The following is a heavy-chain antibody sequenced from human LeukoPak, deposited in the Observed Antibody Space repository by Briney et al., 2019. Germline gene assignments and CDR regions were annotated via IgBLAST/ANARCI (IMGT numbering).Heavy chain of an antibody. J-gene: IGHJ6*03. CDR3: ARRSLGYCSSTSCYTLGYYYYYMDV. CDR1: GYTFTSYY. D-gene: IGHD2-2*02. CDR2: INPSGGST. V-gene: IGHV1-46*01. Sequence: ASVKVSCKASGYTFTSYYMHWVRQAPGQGLEWMGIINPSGGSTSYAQKFRGRVTMTRDMSTSTVYMELSSLRSEDKAVYYCARRSLGYCSSTSCYTLGYYYYYMDVWGKGTTVTVSS.